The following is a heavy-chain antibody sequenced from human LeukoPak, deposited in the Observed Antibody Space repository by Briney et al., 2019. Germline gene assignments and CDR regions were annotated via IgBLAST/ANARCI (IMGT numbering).Heavy chain of an antibody. CDR1: GGSISGYF. Sequence: SETLSLTCTVSGGSISGYFWSWIRQPAGKGLEWIGRIYSSGSNNYNPSLKSRVTMSLGTSKNHFSLNLTSVTAADTAVYYCAREPTSGREPTSGRPLDYWGQGTLVTVSS. J-gene: IGHJ4*02. V-gene: IGHV4-4*07. D-gene: IGHD5-12*01. CDR2: IYSSGSN. CDR3: AREPTSGREPTSGRPLDY.